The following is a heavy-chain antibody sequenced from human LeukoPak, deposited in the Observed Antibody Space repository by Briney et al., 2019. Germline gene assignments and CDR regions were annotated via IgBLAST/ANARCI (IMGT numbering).Heavy chain of an antibody. V-gene: IGHV3-7*01. D-gene: IGHD3-3*01. Sequence: GGSLRLSCAASGFTFSSYGMHWVRQAPGKGLEWVANIKQDGSEKCYVDSVKGRFTISRDNAKNSLYLQMNSLRDEDTAVYYCARERGYDFWSGYYPYYFDYWGQGTLVTVSS. J-gene: IGHJ4*02. CDR3: ARERGYDFWSGYYPYYFDY. CDR1: GFTFSSYG. CDR2: IKQDGSEK.